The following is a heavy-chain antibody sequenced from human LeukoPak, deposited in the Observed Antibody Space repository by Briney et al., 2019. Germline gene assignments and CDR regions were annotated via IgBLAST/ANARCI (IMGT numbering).Heavy chain of an antibody. CDR3: ARVDDSSGYSNWFDP. CDR2: IIPIFGTA. D-gene: IGHD3-22*01. V-gene: IGHV1-69*05. CDR1: GGTFSSYA. Sequence: GASVKVSCKASGGTFSSYAISWVRQAPGQGLEWMGGIIPIFGTANYAQKFQGRVTITTDESTSTAHMELSSLRSEDTAVYYCARVDDSSGYSNWFDPWGQGTLVTVSS. J-gene: IGHJ5*02.